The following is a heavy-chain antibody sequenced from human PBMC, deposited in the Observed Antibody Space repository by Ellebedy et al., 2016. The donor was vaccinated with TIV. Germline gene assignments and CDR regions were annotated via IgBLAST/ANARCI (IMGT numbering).Heavy chain of an antibody. CDR1: GYTFTSYL. J-gene: IGHJ4*02. D-gene: IGHD2-21*01. Sequence: ASSVKVSCKASGYTFTSYLIHWVRQAPGQGREWMGLISASSDYTKYAQKFQGRVTMTSVTSTSTVYMELSSLMSEDTAVYYCAREFPGTYYFDYWGQGTLVTVSS. V-gene: IGHV1-46*01. CDR2: ISASSDYT. CDR3: AREFPGTYYFDY.